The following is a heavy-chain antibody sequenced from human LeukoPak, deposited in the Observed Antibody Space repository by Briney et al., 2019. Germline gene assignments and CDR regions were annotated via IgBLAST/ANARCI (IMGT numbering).Heavy chain of an antibody. Sequence: SETLSLTCAVYGGSFSGYYWSWIRQPPGKGLEWIGEINHSGSTNYNPSLKSRVTISVDTSKNQFSLKLSSVTAADTAVYYCARGSGMGNWGQGTLVTVSS. V-gene: IGHV4-34*01. CDR2: INHSGST. J-gene: IGHJ4*02. CDR1: GGSFSGYY. CDR3: ARGSGMGN. D-gene: IGHD7-27*01.